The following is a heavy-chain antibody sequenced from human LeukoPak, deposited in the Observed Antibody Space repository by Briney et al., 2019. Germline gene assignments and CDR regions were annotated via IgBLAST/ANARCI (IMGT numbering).Heavy chain of an antibody. D-gene: IGHD6-19*01. CDR2: INHSGST. CDR1: GGSFSGYY. Sequence: SETLSLTCAVYGGSFSGYYWSWIRQPPGKGLEWIREINHSGSTNYNPSLKSRVTISVDTSKNQFSLKLSSVTAADTAVYYCARGRPGSSGWYDDYWGQGTLVTVSS. CDR3: ARGRPGSSGWYDDY. J-gene: IGHJ4*02. V-gene: IGHV4-34*01.